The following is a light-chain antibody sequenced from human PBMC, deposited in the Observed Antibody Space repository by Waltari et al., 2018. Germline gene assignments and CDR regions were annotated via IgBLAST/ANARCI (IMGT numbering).Light chain of an antibody. J-gene: IGKJ1*01. CDR1: QSITNW. Sequence: DIQMTKSPTTLSASVGDRVTITCRDSQSITNWLAWYQQKPGKAPKLLIYRASNFESGVPSRFSGSGSGTEFTLTISSLQPDDFATYYCQQYDNYWTFDQGTKVEIK. CDR3: QQYDNYWT. V-gene: IGKV1-5*03. CDR2: RAS.